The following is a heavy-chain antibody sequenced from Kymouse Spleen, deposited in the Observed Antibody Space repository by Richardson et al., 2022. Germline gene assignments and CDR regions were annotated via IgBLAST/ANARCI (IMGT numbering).Heavy chain of an antibody. Sequence: QVQLQQWGAGLLKPSETLSLTCAVYGGSFSGYYWSWIRQPPGKGLEWIGEINHSGSTNYNPSLKSRVTISVDTSKNQFSLKLSSVTAADTAVYYCARDTITMVRDYYGMDVWGQGTTVTVSS. CDR2: INHSGST. D-gene: IGHD3-10*01. V-gene: IGHV4-34*01. J-gene: IGHJ6*02. CDR1: GGSFSGYY. CDR3: ARDTITMVRDYYGMDV.